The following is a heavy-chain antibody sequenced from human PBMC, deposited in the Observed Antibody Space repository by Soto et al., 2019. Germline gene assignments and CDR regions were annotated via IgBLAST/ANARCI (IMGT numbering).Heavy chain of an antibody. V-gene: IGHV3-43D*03. CDR3: ARLGSYYGMDV. CDR1: GFTFDDYA. Sequence: GGSLRLSCAASGFTFDDYAMHWVRQAPGKGLEWVSLISWDGGSTYYADSVKCRFTISRDNSKNSLYLQMNSLRAEDTALYYCARLGSYYGMDVWGQGTTVTVSS. D-gene: IGHD3-16*01. J-gene: IGHJ6*02. CDR2: ISWDGGST.